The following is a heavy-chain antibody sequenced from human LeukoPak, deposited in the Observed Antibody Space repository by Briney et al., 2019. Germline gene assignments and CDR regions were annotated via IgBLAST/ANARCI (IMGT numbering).Heavy chain of an antibody. CDR3: AKARDYYVIAEYYFDH. CDR2: LSGNGDFT. D-gene: IGHD3-10*02. Sequence: HSGGSLRLSCAASGFTFSNYAVSWVRQAPGKGLEWVSALSGNGDFTYYADSVKGRFTISRDNSKNTLYLQMNTLRAEDTAIYYCAKARDYYVIAEYYFDHWGQGTLVTVSS. J-gene: IGHJ4*02. V-gene: IGHV3-23*01. CDR1: GFTFSNYA.